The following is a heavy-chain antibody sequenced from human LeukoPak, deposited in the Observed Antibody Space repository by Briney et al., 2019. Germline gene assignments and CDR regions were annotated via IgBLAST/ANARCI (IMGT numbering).Heavy chain of an antibody. D-gene: IGHD3-3*01. J-gene: IGHJ6*03. V-gene: IGHV4-59*01. Sequence: SSETLSLTCTVSGGSISSYYWSWIRQPPGKGREWIGYIYYSGSTNYNPSLKSRVTISVDTSKNQFSLKLSSVTAADTAVYYCARYFFLEWFSVGNYMEVWGKGTPVTVSS. CDR1: GGSISSYY. CDR3: ARYFFLEWFSVGNYMEV. CDR2: IYYSGST.